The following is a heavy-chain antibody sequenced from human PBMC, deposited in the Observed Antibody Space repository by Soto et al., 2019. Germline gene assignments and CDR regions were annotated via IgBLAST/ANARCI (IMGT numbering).Heavy chain of an antibody. CDR2: VYGDGDK. CDR1: GISLTTSGEG. CDR3: AHNMGGDYVYGFYF. V-gene: IGHV2-5*02. Sequence: SGPTLVNPTQTLTLTCTFSGISLTTSGEGVGWVRQPPGKGLEWVALVYGDGDKRYLTSLKSRLTITKDTSKNQVVLTMTNMDPVDTGTYFCAHNMGGDYVYGFYFWGQGTKLTVSS. J-gene: IGHJ3*01. D-gene: IGHD3-16*01.